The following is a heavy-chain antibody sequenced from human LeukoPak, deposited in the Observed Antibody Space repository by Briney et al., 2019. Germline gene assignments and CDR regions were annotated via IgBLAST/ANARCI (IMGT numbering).Heavy chain of an antibody. CDR3: ARGPYSDSWPEFDY. Sequence: GGSLRLSCAASGFTFGSYGMHWVSQAPGKGREWVAVIWYDGSNKYYADSVKGRFTISRDNSKNTLYLQMNSLRAEDTAVYYCARGPYSDSWPEFDYWGQGALVTVSS. V-gene: IGHV3-33*01. CDR2: IWYDGSNK. D-gene: IGHD1-26*01. J-gene: IGHJ4*02. CDR1: GFTFGSYG.